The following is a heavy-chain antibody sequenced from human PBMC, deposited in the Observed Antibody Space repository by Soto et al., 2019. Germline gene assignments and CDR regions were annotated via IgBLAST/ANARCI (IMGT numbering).Heavy chain of an antibody. V-gene: IGHV1-18*01. CDR2: ISTYNGNS. D-gene: IGHD2-2*01. CDR1: AYTLNTYV. CDR3: ARIADCSTTSCSFPSRFHVRGYYYYYGLDV. Sequence: QVQLVQSGAELKKPGASVRVPGRASAYTLNTYVISWGGRPPGQGLGGGGGISTYNGNSNYAPKYQGRVTMATDTSTSTAYMELSSLRSDDTAVYYCARIADCSTTSCSFPSRFHVRGYYYYYGLDVWGQGTTVTVSS. J-gene: IGHJ6*02.